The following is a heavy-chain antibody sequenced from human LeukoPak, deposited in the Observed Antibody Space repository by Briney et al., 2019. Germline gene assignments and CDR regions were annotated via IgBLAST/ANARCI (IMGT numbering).Heavy chain of an antibody. Sequence: GGSLRLSCAASGLTFSNAWMSWVRQATGKGLEWVGRIKRKSDGGTTDYAAPVKGRFTISRDDSKNTLYLQMNILKSEDTAVYYCTTELDVMQIHYWGQGTLVTVSS. J-gene: IGHJ4*02. D-gene: IGHD3-16*01. V-gene: IGHV3-15*01. CDR1: GLTFSNAW. CDR2: IKRKSDGGTT. CDR3: TTELDVMQIHY.